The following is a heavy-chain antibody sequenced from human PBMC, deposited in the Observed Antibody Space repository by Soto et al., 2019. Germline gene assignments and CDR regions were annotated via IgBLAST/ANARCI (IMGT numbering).Heavy chain of an antibody. CDR2: ISSSGSTI. D-gene: IGHD2-21*02. J-gene: IGHJ4*02. Sequence: PGGSLRLSCAASGFTFSTYAMDWVRQAPGKGLEWVSYISSSGSTIYYADSVKGRFTTSRDNAKNSLYLQMNSLRAEDTAVYYCASYCGGDCYSPYYFDYWGQGTLVTVSS. CDR1: GFTFSTYA. CDR3: ASYCGGDCYSPYYFDY. V-gene: IGHV3-48*03.